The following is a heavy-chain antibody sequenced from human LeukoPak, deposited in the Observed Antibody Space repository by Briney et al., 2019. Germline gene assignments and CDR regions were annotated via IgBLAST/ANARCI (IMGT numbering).Heavy chain of an antibody. V-gene: IGHV1-8*01. CDR1: GYTFTSYD. CDR2: MNPNSGNT. Sequence: GASVKVSCKASGYTFTSYDINWVRQATGQGLEWMGWMNPNSGNTGYAQKFQGRVTMTRNTSISTAYMELSSLRSEDTAVYYCAANILTGYFPFDYWGQGTLVTVSS. CDR3: AANILTGYFPFDY. J-gene: IGHJ4*02. D-gene: IGHD3-9*01.